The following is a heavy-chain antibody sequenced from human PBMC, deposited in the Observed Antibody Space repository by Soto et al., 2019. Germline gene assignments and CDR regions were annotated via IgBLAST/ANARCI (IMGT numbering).Heavy chain of an antibody. CDR3: AGGLISGYDGTFDY. V-gene: IGHV3-72*01. D-gene: IGHD5-12*01. CDR1: GFSFSDQY. Sequence: GGSLRLSCAASGFSFSDQYMDWVRQAPGKGLEWISRTRNKANSYTTEYAASVKGSFTISRDDSQNSLYLQMNSLKASDTAMYYCAGGLISGYDGTFDYWGQGTLVTVSS. CDR2: TRNKANSYTT. J-gene: IGHJ4*02.